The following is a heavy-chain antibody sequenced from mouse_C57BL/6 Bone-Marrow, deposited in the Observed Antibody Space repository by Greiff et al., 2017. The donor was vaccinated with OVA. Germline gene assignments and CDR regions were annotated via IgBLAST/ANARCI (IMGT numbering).Heavy chain of an antibody. J-gene: IGHJ2*01. CDR1: GFTFSSYT. CDR2: ISGGGGNT. CDR3: ARHPYYYGMYFDY. V-gene: IGHV5-9*01. D-gene: IGHD1-1*01. Sequence: EVQGVESGGGLVKPGGSLKLSCAASGFTFSSYTMSWVRQTPEKRLEWVATISGGGGNTYYPDSVKGRFTISRDNAKNTLYLQMSSLRSEDTALYYCARHPYYYGMYFDYWGQGTTLTVSS.